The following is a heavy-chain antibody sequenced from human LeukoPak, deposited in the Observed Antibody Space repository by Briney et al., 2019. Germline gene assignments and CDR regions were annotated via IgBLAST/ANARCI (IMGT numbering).Heavy chain of an antibody. CDR3: ARVDRSLAFDY. V-gene: IGHV3-48*04. Sequence: GGPRRLSWAASGLTFSSFAWTGVGQAPGKGLKWVSYISSGSSAMYYADSVKGRFTISRDNAENSLSLQMNSLRAEDTAVYYCARVDRSLAFDYWGQGTLVTDSS. D-gene: IGHD3-22*01. CDR1: GLTFSSFA. CDR2: ISSGSSAM. J-gene: IGHJ4*02.